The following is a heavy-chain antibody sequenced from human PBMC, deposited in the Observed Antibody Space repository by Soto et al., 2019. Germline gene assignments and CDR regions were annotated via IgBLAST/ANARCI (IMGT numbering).Heavy chain of an antibody. V-gene: IGHV4-39*01. CDR1: GGSISSSSYY. CDR2: IYYSGST. D-gene: IGHD3-9*01. J-gene: IGHJ6*02. CDR3: VHIEYYDILTGFSSVDV. Sequence: SETLSLTCTVSGGSISSSSYYWGWIRQPPGKGLEWIGSIYYSGSTYYNPSLKSRVTISVDTSKNQFSLKLSSVTAADTAVYYCVHIEYYDILTGFSSVDVWGQGTTVTVSS.